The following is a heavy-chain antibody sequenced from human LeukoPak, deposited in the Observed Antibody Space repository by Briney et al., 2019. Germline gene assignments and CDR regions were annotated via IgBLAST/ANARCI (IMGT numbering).Heavy chain of an antibody. Sequence: GGALRLSFAASGFTFRGYWMHWGRQVPGKGPVWGSGITSDGSIVYYADSVKGRFTISRDNAKSRVHLQTNSLRVEDTAVYYCARDVYSIGDYWGQGTLVTVSS. CDR3: ARDVYSIGDY. J-gene: IGHJ4*02. CDR2: ITSDGSIV. CDR1: GFTFRGYW. D-gene: IGHD2-21*01. V-gene: IGHV3-74*01.